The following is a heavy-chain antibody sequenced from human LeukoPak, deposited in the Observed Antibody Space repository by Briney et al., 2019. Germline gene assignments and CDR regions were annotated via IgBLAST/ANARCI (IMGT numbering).Heavy chain of an antibody. V-gene: IGHV3-30*04. J-gene: IGHJ4*02. CDR3: AKSGYHGSSGYN. CDR2: ISYDGSNK. D-gene: IGHD3-22*01. Sequence: GALRLSCAASGFTFSSYAMHWVRRAPGKGLEWVAVISYDGSNKYYADSVKGRFTISRDNSKNTLYLQMNSLRAEDTAVYYCAKSGYHGSSGYNWGQGTLVTVSS. CDR1: GFTFSSYA.